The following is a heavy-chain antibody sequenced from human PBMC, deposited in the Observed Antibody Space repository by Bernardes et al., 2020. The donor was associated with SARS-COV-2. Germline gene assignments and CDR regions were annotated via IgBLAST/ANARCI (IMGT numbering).Heavy chain of an antibody. CDR2: INYSGTT. Sequence: SETLSLTCAVYGWSLSGYYWNWIRQPPGKGLEWIGEINYSGTTNYNPSPKGRVTISVDTSKNQSSLKLNSVTAADTAVYYCARAVWGIWHFDLWGRGNLVTVSS. CDR3: ARAVWGIWHFDL. V-gene: IGHV4-34*01. J-gene: IGHJ2*01. CDR1: GWSLSGYY. D-gene: IGHD3-16*01.